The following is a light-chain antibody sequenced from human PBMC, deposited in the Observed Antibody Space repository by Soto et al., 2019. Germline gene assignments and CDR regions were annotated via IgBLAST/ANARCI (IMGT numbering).Light chain of an antibody. CDR2: GNT. V-gene: IGLV1-40*01. J-gene: IGLJ2*01. Sequence: QSVLTQPPSVSGAPGQRVTISCTGSSSNIGAGYDVHWYQQFPGTAPKLLIYGNTNRPSGVPDRFSGSKSGTSASLAITGLQDDDEADYYCQSSDNSLSGCVFGGGTKVTVL. CDR1: SSNIGAGYD. CDR3: QSSDNSLSGCV.